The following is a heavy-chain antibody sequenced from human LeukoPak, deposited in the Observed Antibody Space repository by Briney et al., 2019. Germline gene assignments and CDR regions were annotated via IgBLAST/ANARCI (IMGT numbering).Heavy chain of an antibody. D-gene: IGHD6-19*01. V-gene: IGHV3-23*01. J-gene: IGHJ5*02. CDR2: ISGSGGST. CDR3: AKARKQWLVLGWFDP. Sequence: GASLRLSCAASGFTFSSYAMSWVRQAPGKGLEWVSAISGSGGSTYYADSVKGRFTISRDNSENTLYLQMNSLRAEDTAVYYCAKARKQWLVLGWFDPWGQGTLVTVSS. CDR1: GFTFSSYA.